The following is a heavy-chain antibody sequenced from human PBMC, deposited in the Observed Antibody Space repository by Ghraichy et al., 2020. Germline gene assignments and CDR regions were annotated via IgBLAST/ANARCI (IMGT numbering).Heavy chain of an antibody. D-gene: IGHD3-22*01. V-gene: IGHV3-30*02. CDR1: GGIFSSYG. Sequence: GGSLRLSCAASGGIFSSYGMNWVRHFPGKGLEWVTFIRYDGNLKHYADSVRGRFTVSRVNSQSPIYLQMNSLRPEDTAVYYCANSQGASSGQGVFAFDIWGQGTTVTVSS. CDR3: ANSQGASSGQGVFAFDI. CDR2: IRYDGNLK. J-gene: IGHJ3*02.